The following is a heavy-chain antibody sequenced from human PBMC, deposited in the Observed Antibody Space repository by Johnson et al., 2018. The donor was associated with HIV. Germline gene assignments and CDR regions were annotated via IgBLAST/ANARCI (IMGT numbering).Heavy chain of an antibody. CDR3: ATSGDKYSSNWGDAFDI. V-gene: IGHV3-23*04. Sequence: VQLVESGGGLVQPGGSLRLSCAASGFTFSSYAMSWVRQAPGKGLEWVSAISGSGGSTYYADSVKGRFTISRDNSKNTVYLQLNSLRAEDTAVYYCATSGDKYSSNWGDAFDIWGQGTMVTVSS. CDR1: GFTFSSYA. J-gene: IGHJ3*02. D-gene: IGHD6-13*01. CDR2: ISGSGGST.